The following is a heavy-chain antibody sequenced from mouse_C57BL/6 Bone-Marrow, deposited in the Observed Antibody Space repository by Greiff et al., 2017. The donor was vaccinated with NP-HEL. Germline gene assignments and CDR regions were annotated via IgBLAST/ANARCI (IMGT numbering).Heavy chain of an antibody. Sequence: EVKVVESGGGLVQPGGSLKLSCAASGFTFSDYGMAWVRQAPRKGPEWVAFISNLAYSIYYADTVTGRFTISRENAKNTLYLEMSRLRSEDTAMYYCARPRSVVADWYFDVWGTGTTVTVSS. CDR1: GFTFSDYG. D-gene: IGHD1-1*01. CDR3: ARPRSVVADWYFDV. J-gene: IGHJ1*03. V-gene: IGHV5-15*01. CDR2: ISNLAYSI.